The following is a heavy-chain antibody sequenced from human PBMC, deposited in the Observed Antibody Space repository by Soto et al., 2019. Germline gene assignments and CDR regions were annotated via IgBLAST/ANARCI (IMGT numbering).Heavy chain of an antibody. CDR3: ARDRSIAAAGMVVYYYYGMDV. J-gene: IGHJ6*02. D-gene: IGHD6-13*01. V-gene: IGHV1-18*01. CDR1: GYTFTSYG. Sequence: ASVKVSCKASGYTFTSYGISWVRQAPGQGLEWMGWISAYNGNTNYAQKLQGRVTMTTDTSTSTAYMELRSLRSDDTAVYYCARDRSIAAAGMVVYYYYGMDVWGQGTTVTVSS. CDR2: ISAYNGNT.